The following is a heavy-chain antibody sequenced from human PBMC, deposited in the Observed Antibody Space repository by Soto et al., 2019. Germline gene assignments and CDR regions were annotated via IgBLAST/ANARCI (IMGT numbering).Heavy chain of an antibody. D-gene: IGHD6-13*01. V-gene: IGHV4-59*01. CDR1: GDSFSSYY. J-gene: IGHJ6*02. CDR3: ARDTGSSWVPAGYYGMDV. Sequence: SETLSLTCTVSGDSFSSYYWTWIRQPPGKRLEWVAYIFHTGNTNYNPSLKSRVTISVDTSKNQFSLKLRSVTPADTAVYYCARDTGSSWVPAGYYGMDVWGQGTTVTVSS. CDR2: IFHTGNT.